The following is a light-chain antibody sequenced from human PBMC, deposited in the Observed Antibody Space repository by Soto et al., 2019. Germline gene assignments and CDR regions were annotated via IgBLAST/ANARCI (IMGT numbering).Light chain of an antibody. V-gene: IGKV3-20*01. CDR3: HQYDSSPST. CDR2: GAS. J-gene: IGKJ1*01. CDR1: QSLNSNY. Sequence: EIVLTQYPGTLSLSPGERAALSCRASQSLNSNYLAWYQQKPGQAPRLLIYGASNRATGIPDRFSGSGSGTDFTLTISRLEPEDFAVYYCHQYDSSPSTFGQGTKVDIK.